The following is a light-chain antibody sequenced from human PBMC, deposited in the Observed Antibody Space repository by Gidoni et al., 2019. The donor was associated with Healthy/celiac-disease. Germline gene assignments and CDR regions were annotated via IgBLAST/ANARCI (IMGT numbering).Light chain of an antibody. V-gene: IGKV1-39*01. CDR3: QQSYSTPRT. CDR1: QSISSY. CDR2: AAS. Sequence: EIQTTQSPSSLSASVGDRVNSTCRASQSISSYLNWYQQTPGKDPKLLIYAASSFQSGVPSRFSGSGSGTDFTPTISSLQPEDFATYYCQQSYSTPRTFGQGTKVEIK. J-gene: IGKJ1*01.